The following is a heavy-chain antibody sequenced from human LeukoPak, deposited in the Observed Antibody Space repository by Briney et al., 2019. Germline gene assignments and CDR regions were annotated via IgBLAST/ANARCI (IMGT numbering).Heavy chain of an antibody. V-gene: IGHV3-7*01. J-gene: IGHJ4*02. Sequence: GGSLRLSCAASGFTFSSYWMSWVRQAPGKGLEWVANIKQDGSEKYYVDSVKGRFTISRDNAKNSLYPQMNSLRAEDTAVYYCARVCTIFGVVIMDYFDYWGQGTLVTVSS. D-gene: IGHD3-3*01. CDR3: ARVCTIFGVVIMDYFDY. CDR1: GFTFSSYW. CDR2: IKQDGSEK.